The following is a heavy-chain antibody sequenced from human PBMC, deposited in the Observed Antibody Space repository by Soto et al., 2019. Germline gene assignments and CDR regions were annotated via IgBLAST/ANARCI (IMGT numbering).Heavy chain of an antibody. Sequence: PSETLSLTCTVSGGSISSYYWSWIRQPPGKGLEWIGYIYYSGSTNYNPSLKSRVTMSVDTSKNQFSLKLSSVTAADTAVYYCARGYSNYGVDYWGQGTLVTVSS. CDR3: ARGYSNYGVDY. CDR2: IYYSGST. V-gene: IGHV4-59*08. J-gene: IGHJ4*01. CDR1: GGSISSYY. D-gene: IGHD4-4*01.